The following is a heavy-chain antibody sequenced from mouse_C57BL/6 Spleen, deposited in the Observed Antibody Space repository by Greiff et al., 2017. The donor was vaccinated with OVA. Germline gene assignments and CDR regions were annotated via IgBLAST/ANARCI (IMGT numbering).Heavy chain of an antibody. CDR3: ARPSIYCDCSPWFAY. Sequence: QVQLQQPGAELVKPGASVKMSCKASGYTFTSYWITWVKQRPGQGLEWIGDIYPGSGSTNYHEKFKSKATLTVDTSSSTAYMQLSSLTSEVSAFYYGARPSIYCDCSPWFAYWGQGTLVTVSA. D-gene: IGHD2-4*01. J-gene: IGHJ3*01. V-gene: IGHV1-55*01. CDR2: IYPGSGST. CDR1: GYTFTSYW.